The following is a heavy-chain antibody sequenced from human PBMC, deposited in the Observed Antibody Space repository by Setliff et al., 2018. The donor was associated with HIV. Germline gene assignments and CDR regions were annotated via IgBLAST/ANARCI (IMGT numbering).Heavy chain of an antibody. CDR3: ARDAAGTADY. D-gene: IGHD6-13*01. CDR1: GGSISSGNYY. V-gene: IGHV4-61*02. CDR2: IYSSGST. Sequence: LSLTCTVSGGSISSGNYYWSWIRQPAGKGLEWIGRIYSSGSTNYNPSLKSRVTISINTSKNQFSLKLSSVTAADTAVYYCARDAAGTADYWGQGTLVTVSS. J-gene: IGHJ4*02.